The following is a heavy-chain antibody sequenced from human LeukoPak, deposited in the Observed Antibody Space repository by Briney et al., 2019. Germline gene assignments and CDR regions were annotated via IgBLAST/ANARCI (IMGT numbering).Heavy chain of an antibody. CDR3: ARRKVKYQLLNRPSSYDAFDI. V-gene: IGHV4-39*01. CDR1: GGSISSSSYY. J-gene: IGHJ3*02. D-gene: IGHD2-2*01. Sequence: SETLSLTCTVSGGSISSSSYYWGWIRQPPGKGLEWMGSIYYSGSTYYNPSLKSRVTISVDTSNDQFSLKLSSVTAADTAVYYCARRKVKYQLLNRPSSYDAFDIWGQGTMVTVSS. CDR2: IYYSGST.